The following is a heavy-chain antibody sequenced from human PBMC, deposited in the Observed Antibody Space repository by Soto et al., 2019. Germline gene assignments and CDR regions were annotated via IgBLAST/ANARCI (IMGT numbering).Heavy chain of an antibody. J-gene: IGHJ6*03. D-gene: IGHD6-6*01. V-gene: IGHV1-2*04. CDR2: INPNSGGT. Sequence: ASVKVSCKASGYTFTGYYMHWVRQAPGQGLEWMGWINPNSGGTNYAQKFQGWVTMTRDTSISTAYMELSRLRSDDTAVYYCARGEGFSSSSHYYYYMDVWGKGTTVTVSS. CDR1: GYTFTGYY. CDR3: ARGEGFSSSSHYYYYMDV.